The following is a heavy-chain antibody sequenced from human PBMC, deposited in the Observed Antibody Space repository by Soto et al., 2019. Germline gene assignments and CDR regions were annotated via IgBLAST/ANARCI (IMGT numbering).Heavy chain of an antibody. CDR1: GFNFNKYW. V-gene: IGHV3-7*05. D-gene: IGHD3-3*01. J-gene: IGHJ6*02. CDR3: TRAPRITIFEGHYGIEI. CDR2: IKKDGSEE. Sequence: EEQLVESGGGLVQPGGSRRLSCVASGFNFNKYWMSWVRQAPGKGLEWVANIKKDGSEESYVDSVEGRFTISRDNAKSSLYLEMNSLRGEDTAVYYCTRAPRITIFEGHYGIEIWCQGTTVIFSS.